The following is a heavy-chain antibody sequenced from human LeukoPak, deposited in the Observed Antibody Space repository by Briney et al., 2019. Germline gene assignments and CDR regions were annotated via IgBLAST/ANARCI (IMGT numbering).Heavy chain of an antibody. J-gene: IGHJ4*02. CDR1: GYSISSGYY. D-gene: IGHD3-22*01. V-gene: IGHV4-38-2*02. Sequence: PSETLSLTCTVSGYSISSGYYWGWIRQPPGKGLEWIGSIYHSGSTYYNPSLKSRVTISVDTSKNQFSLKLSSVTAADTAVYYCARVATYYYDSSGYWEIYFDYWGQGTLVTVSS. CDR2: IYHSGST. CDR3: ARVATYYYDSSGYWEIYFDY.